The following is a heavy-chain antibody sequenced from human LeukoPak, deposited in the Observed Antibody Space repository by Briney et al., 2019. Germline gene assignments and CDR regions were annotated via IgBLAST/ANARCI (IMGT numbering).Heavy chain of an antibody. Sequence: GGSLRLSCAASGFTFSSYGMHWVRQAPGKGLEWVAVIWYDGSNKYYADSVKGRFTISRDNSKNSLYLQMNSLRAEDTAVYYCARVEDSYGNYYYYYGMDVWGQGTTVTVSS. V-gene: IGHV3-33*01. D-gene: IGHD5-18*01. J-gene: IGHJ6*02. CDR1: GFTFSSYG. CDR2: IWYDGSNK. CDR3: ARVEDSYGNYYYYYGMDV.